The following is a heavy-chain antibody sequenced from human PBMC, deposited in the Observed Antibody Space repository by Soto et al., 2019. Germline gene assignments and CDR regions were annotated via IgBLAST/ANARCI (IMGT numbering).Heavy chain of an antibody. J-gene: IGHJ6*02. CDR2: ISSSGSTI. Sequence: QVQLVESGGGLVKPGGSLRLSCAASGFTFSDYYMSWIRQAPGKGLEWVSYISSSGSTIYYADSVKGRFTISRDNAKNALYLQMNSLRAEDTAVYYCAREEVRGVTYYYYYGIDVWGQGTTVTVSS. D-gene: IGHD3-10*01. V-gene: IGHV3-11*01. CDR3: AREEVRGVTYYYYYGIDV. CDR1: GFTFSDYY.